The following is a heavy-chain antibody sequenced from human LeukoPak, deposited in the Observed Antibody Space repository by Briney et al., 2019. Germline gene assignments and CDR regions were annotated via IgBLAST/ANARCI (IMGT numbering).Heavy chain of an antibody. Sequence: ASVKASCKTSGYSFTDYYMHWVRQAPGQGLEWMGWISAYNGNTNYAQKLQGRVTMTTDTSTSTAYMELRSLRSDDTAVYYCARNGCSGGSCSGRYWFDPWGQGTLVTVSS. CDR3: ARNGCSGGSCSGRYWFDP. CDR2: ISAYNGNT. D-gene: IGHD2-15*01. CDR1: GYSFTDYY. V-gene: IGHV1-18*01. J-gene: IGHJ5*02.